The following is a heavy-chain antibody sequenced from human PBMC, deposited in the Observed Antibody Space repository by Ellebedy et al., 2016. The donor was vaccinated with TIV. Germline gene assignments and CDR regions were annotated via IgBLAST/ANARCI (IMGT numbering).Heavy chain of an antibody. V-gene: IGHV4-59*01. J-gene: IGHJ5*02. Sequence: SETLSLTCTVFGGSMTNYYWSWIRQPPGKGLEWIGSIYHSGSTYYNPSLKSRVTISVDTSKNQFSLKLSSVTAADTAVYYCARELVGATRRFDPWGQGTLVTVSS. CDR2: IYHSGST. CDR1: GGSMTNYY. D-gene: IGHD1-26*01. CDR3: ARELVGATRRFDP.